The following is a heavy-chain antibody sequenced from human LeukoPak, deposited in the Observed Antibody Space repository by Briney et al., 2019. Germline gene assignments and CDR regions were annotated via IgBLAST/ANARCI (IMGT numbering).Heavy chain of an antibody. J-gene: IGHJ4*02. Sequence: SETLSLTCTVSGGSISSYYWSWIRQPPGKGLEWIGYIYYSGSTNYNPSLKSRVTISVDTSKNQFSLKLSSVTAADTAVYYCARSPYGSGEVFDYWGQGTLVTVSS. CDR2: IYYSGST. V-gene: IGHV4-59*08. CDR1: GGSISSYY. CDR3: ARSPYGSGEVFDY. D-gene: IGHD3-10*01.